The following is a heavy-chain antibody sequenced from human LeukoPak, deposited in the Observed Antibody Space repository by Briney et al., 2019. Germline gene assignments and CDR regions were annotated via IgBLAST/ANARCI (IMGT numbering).Heavy chain of an antibody. CDR2: ITGSSRHI. CDR3: ARGIKDDYWSGT. Sequence: GGSLRLSCAASGFTFSNYNMNWVRQAPGTGLEWVSSITGSSRHIYYADSVKGRFTISRDNAKNSLYLQTNSLRGEDTAVYYCARGIKDDYWSGTWGQGTLVTVSS. J-gene: IGHJ4*02. V-gene: IGHV3-21*06. D-gene: IGHD3-3*01. CDR1: GFTFSNYN.